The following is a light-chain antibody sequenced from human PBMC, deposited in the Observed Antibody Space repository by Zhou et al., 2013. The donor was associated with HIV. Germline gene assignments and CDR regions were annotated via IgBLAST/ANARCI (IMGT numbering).Light chain of an antibody. CDR1: QSIDNY. CDR2: SAS. J-gene: IGKJ4*01. V-gene: IGKV1-39*01. Sequence: DIQMTQSPSSLSASVGDRVTISCRASQSIDNYLNWYQQRPGKAPKLLIYSASTVQSGVPSRFSGSGYGTDFTLAISSLQPEDFATYYCQEPEAFGGGTKVEIK. CDR3: QEPEA.